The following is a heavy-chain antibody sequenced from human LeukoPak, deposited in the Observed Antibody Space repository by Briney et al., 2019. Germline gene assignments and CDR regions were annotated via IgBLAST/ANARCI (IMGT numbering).Heavy chain of an antibody. CDR3: ARDGWNFFLGPDY. Sequence: GGSLRLSCAASGFTFSSYSMNWVRQAPGKGLEWVSSISSSSSYIYYADSVKGRFTISRDNAKNSLYLQMNSLRAEDTAVYYCARDGWNFFLGPDYWGQGTLVTVSS. CDR1: GFTFSSYS. CDR2: ISSSSSYI. J-gene: IGHJ4*02. V-gene: IGHV3-21*01. D-gene: IGHD2/OR15-2a*01.